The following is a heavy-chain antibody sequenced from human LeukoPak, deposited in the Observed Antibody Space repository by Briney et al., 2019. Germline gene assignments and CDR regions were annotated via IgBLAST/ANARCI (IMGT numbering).Heavy chain of an antibody. CDR2: ISSSGSTI. CDR1: GFTFSDYY. D-gene: IGHD4-11*01. V-gene: IGHV3-11*04. CDR3: ANPYSNHLPDDY. Sequence: PGGSLRLSCAASGFTFSDYYMSWIRQAPGKGLEWVSYISSSGSTIYYADSVKGRFTISRDNAKNSLYLQMNSLRAEDTAVYYCANPYSNHLPDDYWGQGTLVTVSS. J-gene: IGHJ4*02.